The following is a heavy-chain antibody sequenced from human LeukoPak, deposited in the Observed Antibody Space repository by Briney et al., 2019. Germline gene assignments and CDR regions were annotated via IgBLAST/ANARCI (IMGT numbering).Heavy chain of an antibody. J-gene: IGHJ4*02. CDR3: VQTYCSTTRCSHGFDN. D-gene: IGHD2-2*01. Sequence: PGGSLRLSCVASGFTFKISAMAWVGQAPGKGLEWVAIISGSGDSTDYSNSVKGHFTISRDNSKTTVFLQMDSLRVEDSAVYFCVQTYCSTTRCSHGFDNWGQGTLVTVSP. V-gene: IGHV3-23*01. CDR2: ISGSGDST. CDR1: GFTFKISA.